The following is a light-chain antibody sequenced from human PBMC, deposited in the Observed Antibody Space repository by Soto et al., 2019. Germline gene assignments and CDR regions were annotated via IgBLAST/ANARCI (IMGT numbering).Light chain of an antibody. V-gene: IGKV1-39*01. CDR3: QQSFSTPWT. CDR1: QSISSY. Sequence: DLQMTQSPSSLSASVGDRVTITCRSSQSISSYLNWYQQKPGKAPKLLIYAASSLHSGVPPRFSGSGSGTDFTLTITSLQPEDFASYYCQQSFSTPWTFGQGTNVEIK. CDR2: AAS. J-gene: IGKJ1*01.